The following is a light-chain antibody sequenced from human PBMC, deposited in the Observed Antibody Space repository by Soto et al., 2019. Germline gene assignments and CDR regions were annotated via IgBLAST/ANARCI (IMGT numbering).Light chain of an antibody. CDR3: SSYTSRSTRV. J-gene: IGLJ3*02. CDR1: SSDVGGYNY. V-gene: IGLV2-14*01. CDR2: EVS. Sequence: QSALTRPASVSGSPGQSITISCTGTSSDVGGYNYVSWYQQHPGKAPKLIIYEVSNRPSGVSNRFSGSKSGNTASLTISGLQAEDEAVYYCSSYTSRSTRVFGGGTKVTVL.